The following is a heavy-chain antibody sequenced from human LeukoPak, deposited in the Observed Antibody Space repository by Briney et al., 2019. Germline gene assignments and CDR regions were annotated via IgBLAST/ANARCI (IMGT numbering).Heavy chain of an antibody. V-gene: IGHV3-48*04. Sequence: GGSLRLSCAASGFSFTSYGIHWVRQAPGKGLEWVSYIGSSGSTVYYADSVKGRFTISRDNAKNSLYLQMNSLRAEDTAVYYCARGGHYDSVWGRYRQKDGFDYWGQGTLVTVSS. CDR1: GFSFTSYG. J-gene: IGHJ4*02. D-gene: IGHD3-16*02. CDR3: ARGGHYDSVWGRYRQKDGFDY. CDR2: IGSSGSTV.